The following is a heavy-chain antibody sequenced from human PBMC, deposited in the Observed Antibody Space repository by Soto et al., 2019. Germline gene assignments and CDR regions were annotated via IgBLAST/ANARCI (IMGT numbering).Heavy chain of an antibody. Sequence: QVQLQESGPGLVKPSQTLSLTCTVSGGSISSGGYHWSWIRQHPGKGLEWIGYIYYSGSTYYNPSLKSRVTISVDTSKNQFSLKLSSVTAADTAVYYCARLRSSPSYSFDYWGQGALVTVSS. D-gene: IGHD3-16*01. CDR1: GGSISSGGYH. V-gene: IGHV4-31*03. J-gene: IGHJ4*02. CDR3: ARLRSSPSYSFDY. CDR2: IYYSGST.